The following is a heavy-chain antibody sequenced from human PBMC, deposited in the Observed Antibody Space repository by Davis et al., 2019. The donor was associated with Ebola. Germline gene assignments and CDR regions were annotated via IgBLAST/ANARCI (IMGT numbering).Heavy chain of an antibody. Sequence: HTGGSLRLSCAASGFTFSSYWMHWVRQAPGKGLVWVSRINSDGSSTSYADSVKGRFTISRDNSKNTLYLQMNSLRAEDTAVYYCARGTQLWAIGYYYYGMDVWGQGTTVTVSS. D-gene: IGHD5-18*01. J-gene: IGHJ6*02. CDR2: INSDGSST. CDR1: GFTFSSYW. V-gene: IGHV3-74*01. CDR3: ARGTQLWAIGYYYYGMDV.